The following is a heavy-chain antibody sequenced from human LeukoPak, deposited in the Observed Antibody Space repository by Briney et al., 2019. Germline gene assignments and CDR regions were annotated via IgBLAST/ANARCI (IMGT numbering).Heavy chain of an antibody. V-gene: IGHV4-34*01. CDR3: ARGEPAAISSRRSGSWFDP. D-gene: IGHD2-2*01. J-gene: IGHJ5*02. CDR2: INHSGST. Sequence: SETLSLTCAVYGGSFSGYYWSWIRQPPGKGLEWIGEINHSGSTNYNPSLKSRVTISVDTSKNQFSLKLSSVTAADTAVYYCARGEPAAISSRRSGSWFDPWGQGTLVTVSS. CDR1: GGSFSGYY.